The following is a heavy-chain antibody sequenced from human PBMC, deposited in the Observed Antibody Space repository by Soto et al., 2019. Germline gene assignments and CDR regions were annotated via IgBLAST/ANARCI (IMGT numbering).Heavy chain of an antibody. D-gene: IGHD6-19*01. Sequence: PGGSLRLSCAASGFTFSSYAMSWVRQAPGKGLEWVSAISGSGGSTYYADSVKGRFTISRDNSKNTLYLQMNSLRAEDTAVYYCAKDPNSGWYFAHDYWGQGTLVTVSS. CDR3: AKDPNSGWYFAHDY. V-gene: IGHV3-23*01. J-gene: IGHJ4*02. CDR2: ISGSGGST. CDR1: GFTFSSYA.